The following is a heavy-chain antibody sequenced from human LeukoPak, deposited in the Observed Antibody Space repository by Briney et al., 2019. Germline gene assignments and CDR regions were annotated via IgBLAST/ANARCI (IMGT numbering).Heavy chain of an antibody. CDR1: GGSISSYY. Sequence: PSETLSLTCTVSGGSISSYYWSWIRQPAGKGLEWVGRIYTSGSTNYNPSLKSRVTMSVDTSKNQFSLKLSSVTAADTAVCYCARDPGPYCSGGSCYRPVGFYYYGMDVWGQGTTVTVSS. CDR2: IYTSGST. CDR3: ARDPGPYCSGGSCYRPVGFYYYGMDV. D-gene: IGHD2-15*01. J-gene: IGHJ6*02. V-gene: IGHV4-4*07.